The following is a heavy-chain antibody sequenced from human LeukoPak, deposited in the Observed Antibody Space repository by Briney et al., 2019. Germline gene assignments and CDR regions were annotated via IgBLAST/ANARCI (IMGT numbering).Heavy chain of an antibody. CDR1: GYTFTSYD. J-gene: IGHJ3*02. CDR2: MNPNSGNT. V-gene: IGHV1-8*01. CDR3: ARDRDFWSGYSSLPDAFDI. Sequence: EASVKVSCKASGYTFTSYDINWVRQATGQGLEWMGWMNPNSGNTGYAQKFQGRVTMTRNTSISTAYMELSSLRSEDTAVYYCARDRDFWSGYSSLPDAFDIWGQGTMVTVSS. D-gene: IGHD3-3*01.